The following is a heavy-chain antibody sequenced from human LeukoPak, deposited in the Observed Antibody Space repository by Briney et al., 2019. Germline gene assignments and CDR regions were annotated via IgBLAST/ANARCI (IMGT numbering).Heavy chain of an antibody. CDR3: ARESVVRGYDWFDP. J-gene: IGHJ5*02. V-gene: IGHV3-48*04. D-gene: IGHD3-10*01. CDR1: GFTFSSYT. Sequence: GGSLRLSCAASGFTFSSYTMNWVRQAPGKGLEWVSYISGSSSTIYYADSVKGRFTISRDNAKNSLYLQMNSLRAEDTAVYYCARESVVRGYDWFDPWGQGTLVTVSS. CDR2: ISGSSSTI.